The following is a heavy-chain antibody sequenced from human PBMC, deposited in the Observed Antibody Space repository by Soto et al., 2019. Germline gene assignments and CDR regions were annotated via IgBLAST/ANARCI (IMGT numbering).Heavy chain of an antibody. CDR1: GGSISSGDYY. J-gene: IGHJ4*02. CDR2: IYYSGST. V-gene: IGHV4-30-4*01. D-gene: IGHD3-10*01. Sequence: QVQLQESGPGLVKPSQTLSLTCTVSGGSISSGDYYWSLIRQPPGKGLEWIGYIYYSGSTYYNPSLKSRVTISVDTSENQFSLKLSSVTAADTAVYYCAIVGGFGATTIDYWGQGTLVTVSS. CDR3: AIVGGFGATTIDY.